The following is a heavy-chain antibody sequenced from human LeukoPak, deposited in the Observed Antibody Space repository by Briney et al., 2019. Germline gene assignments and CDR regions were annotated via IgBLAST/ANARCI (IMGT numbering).Heavy chain of an antibody. CDR3: ATWGTSYSDY. CDR2: VKSKAAGETA. CDR1: GFISSNAW. Sequence: PGGSLRLSCAASGFISSNAWMSWVRQAPGKGLEWVGRVKSKAAGETADYAAPVKGRFTISRDDSKNTLYLQMNSLKSEDTAVYYCATWGTSYSDYWGQGTLVTVSS. V-gene: IGHV3-15*01. D-gene: IGHD3-16*01. J-gene: IGHJ4*02.